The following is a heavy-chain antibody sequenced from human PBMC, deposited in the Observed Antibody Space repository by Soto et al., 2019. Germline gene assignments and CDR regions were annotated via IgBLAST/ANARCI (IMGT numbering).Heavy chain of an antibody. CDR3: ATDPQHSGRPRI. D-gene: IGHD1-26*01. J-gene: IGHJ3*01. V-gene: IGHV1-58*02. Sequence: SVKVSCKASGFTFTSSAMQWVRQARGQRLEWMGWIVVGSGNTNYAQKFQGRVTISRDVSTSTAYMEMSSLRSEDTAVYYCATDPQHSGRPRIWSQGTMVTVS. CDR1: GFTFTSSA. CDR2: IVVGSGNT.